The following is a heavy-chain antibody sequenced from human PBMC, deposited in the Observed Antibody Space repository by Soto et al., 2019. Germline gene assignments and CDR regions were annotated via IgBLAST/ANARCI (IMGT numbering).Heavy chain of an antibody. D-gene: IGHD2-2*01. V-gene: IGHV4-31*03. CDR1: GGSISSGGYY. J-gene: IGHJ5*02. Sequence: TLSLTCTVSGGSISSGGYYWSWIRQHPGKGLEWIGYIYYSGSTYYNPSLKSRVTISVDTSKNQFSLKLSSVTAADTAVYYCAREVHEAGYCSSTSCSREWFDPWGQGTLVTVSS. CDR3: AREVHEAGYCSSTSCSREWFDP. CDR2: IYYSGST.